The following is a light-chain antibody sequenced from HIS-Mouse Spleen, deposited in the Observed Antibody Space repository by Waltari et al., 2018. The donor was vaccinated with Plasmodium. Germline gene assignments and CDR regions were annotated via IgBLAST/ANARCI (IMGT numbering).Light chain of an antibody. J-gene: IGLJ2*01. V-gene: IGLV3-21*03. Sequence: SYVLTQPLSVSVAPGKTARITCGGNNIGSKSVHWYQQKPGQAPVLVVYDDSDRPSGIPGRFSGSNSGNTATLTISRVEAGDEADYYCQVWDSSSDHPDVVFGGGTKLTVL. CDR1: NIGSKS. CDR2: DDS. CDR3: QVWDSSSDHPDVV.